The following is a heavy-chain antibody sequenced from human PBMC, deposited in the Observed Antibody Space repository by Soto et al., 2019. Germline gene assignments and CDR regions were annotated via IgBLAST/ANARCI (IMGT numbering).Heavy chain of an antibody. D-gene: IGHD2-21*01. CDR2: IYPGDSDT. V-gene: IGHV5-51*01. CDR1: GYSFTSYW. CDR3: ASTGEQNPHYYYYGMDV. Sequence: GESLKISCKGSGYSFTSYWIGWVRQMPGKGLEWMGIIYPGDSDTRYSPSFQGQVTISADKSISTAYLQWSSLKASDTAMYYCASTGEQNPHYYYYGMDVWGQGTTVTVSS. J-gene: IGHJ6*02.